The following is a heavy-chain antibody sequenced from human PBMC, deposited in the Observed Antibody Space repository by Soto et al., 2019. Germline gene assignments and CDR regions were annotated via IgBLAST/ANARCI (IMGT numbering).Heavy chain of an antibody. CDR2: TRNKANSYTT. CDR1: GFTFSDHY. D-gene: IGHD3-22*01. J-gene: IGHJ3*02. CDR3: ARTVPNYDSSGYAFDI. Sequence: PGGSLRLSCAASGFTFSDHYMDWVRQAPGKGLEWVGRTRNKANSYTTEYAASVKGRFTISRDDSKNSLYLQMNSLKTEDTAVYYCARTVPNYDSSGYAFDIWGQGTMVTVSS. V-gene: IGHV3-72*01.